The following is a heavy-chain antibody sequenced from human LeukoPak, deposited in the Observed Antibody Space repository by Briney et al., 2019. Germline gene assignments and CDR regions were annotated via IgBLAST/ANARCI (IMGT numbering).Heavy chain of an antibody. CDR3: ATLISGWSLY. V-gene: IGHV3-23*01. J-gene: IGHJ4*02. Sequence: GGSLRLSCAASGFTFSSYALSWVRQAPGKGLEWVSDISGSGGTTYYADSVKGRFTISRDNAKNTLYLQMNSLRAEDTAVYYCATLISGWSLYWGQGTLVTVSS. CDR1: GFTFSSYA. CDR2: ISGSGGTT. D-gene: IGHD6-19*01.